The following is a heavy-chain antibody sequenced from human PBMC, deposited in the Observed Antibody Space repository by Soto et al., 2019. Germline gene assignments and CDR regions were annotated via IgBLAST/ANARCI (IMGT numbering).Heavy chain of an antibody. D-gene: IGHD2-2*01. Sequence: GGSLRLSCAASGFSFSTYTMSWVRQAPGKGLEWVSAISGSGGSPSYADSVQGRFTISRDNPKNTLYLQMNSLRAEDTAMYYCAKARCSTTNCYVPDYWGQGTLVTVSS. J-gene: IGHJ4*02. CDR2: ISGSGGSP. CDR1: GFSFSTYT. CDR3: AKARCSTTNCYVPDY. V-gene: IGHV3-23*01.